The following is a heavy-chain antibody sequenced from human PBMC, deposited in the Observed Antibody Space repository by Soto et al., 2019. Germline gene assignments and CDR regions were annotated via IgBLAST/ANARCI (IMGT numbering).Heavy chain of an antibody. V-gene: IGHV1-69*02. CDR2: IIPILGIA. Sequence: GASVKVSWKASGGTFSSYTISWVRQAPGQGLEWMGRIIPILGIANYAQKFQGRVTITADKSTSTAYMELSSLRSEDTAVYYCAVDLGSWPAPYYYYYMDVWGKGTTVTVSS. CDR1: GGTFSSYT. D-gene: IGHD2-15*01. CDR3: AVDLGSWPAPYYYYYMDV. J-gene: IGHJ6*03.